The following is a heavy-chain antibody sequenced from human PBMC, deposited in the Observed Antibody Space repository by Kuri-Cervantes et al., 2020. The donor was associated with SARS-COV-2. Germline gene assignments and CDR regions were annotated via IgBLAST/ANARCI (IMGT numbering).Heavy chain of an antibody. CDR3: AKDLAHSGSYYNHWGFDY. D-gene: IGHD1-26*01. CDR1: GFTFSSYA. J-gene: IGHJ4*02. CDR2: ISGSGGST. Sequence: GESLKISCAASGFTFSSYAMSWVRQAPGKGLEWVSAISGSGGSTYYADSVKGRFTISRDNSKNTLYLQMNSLRAEDTAVYYCAKDLAHSGSYYNHWGFDYWGQGNPVTVSS. V-gene: IGHV3-23*01.